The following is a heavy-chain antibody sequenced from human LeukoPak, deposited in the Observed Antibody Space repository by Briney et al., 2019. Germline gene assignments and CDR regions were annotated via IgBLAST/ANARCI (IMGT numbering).Heavy chain of an antibody. D-gene: IGHD3-22*01. J-gene: IGHJ4*02. CDR1: AFTFSSYA. Sequence: GRSLRLSCAASAFTFSSYAMHWVRQAPGKGLEWVAVISYDGSNKYYADSVKGRFTISRDNSKNTLYLQMNSLRAEDTAVYYCARENVPYYYDSSGYSPFDYWGQGTLVTVSS. CDR2: ISYDGSNK. CDR3: ARENVPYYYDSSGYSPFDY. V-gene: IGHV3-30*04.